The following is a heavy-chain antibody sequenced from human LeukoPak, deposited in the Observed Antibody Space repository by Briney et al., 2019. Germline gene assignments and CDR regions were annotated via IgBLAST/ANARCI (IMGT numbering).Heavy chain of an antibody. CDR1: GFTFSSYA. CDR2: ISGSGGST. D-gene: IGHD6-13*01. Sequence: GGSLRLSCAASGFTFSSYAMSWVRQAPGKGLEWVSAISGSGGSTYYAAAVRGRFTISRDNSNNTLYLQMTRLRAEETDVYYCAKTDSSSWYVSKWFDRWGQAPLVTVSS. CDR3: AKTDSSSWYVSKWFDR. V-gene: IGHV3-23*01. J-gene: IGHJ5*02.